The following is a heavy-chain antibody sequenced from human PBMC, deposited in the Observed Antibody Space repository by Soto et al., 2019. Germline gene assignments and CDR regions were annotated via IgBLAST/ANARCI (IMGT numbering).Heavy chain of an antibody. CDR3: ARNYYDSGGGFDY. J-gene: IGHJ4*02. Sequence: EVQVVESGGGLIQPGGSLRLSCVASGFTVSSNYMSWVRQAPGKGLEWVSVIYSGGSTYYADSVKGRFTISRDNSKNTLYLQMNSLRAEDTAVYYCARNYYDSGGGFDYWGQGTLVTVSS. CDR1: GFTVSSNY. V-gene: IGHV3-53*01. D-gene: IGHD3-22*01. CDR2: IYSGGST.